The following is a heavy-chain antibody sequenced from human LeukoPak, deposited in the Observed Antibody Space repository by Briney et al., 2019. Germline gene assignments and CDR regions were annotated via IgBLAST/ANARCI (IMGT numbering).Heavy chain of an antibody. V-gene: IGHV4-59*01. Sequence: SETLSLTCTVSGGSISSYYWSWIRQPPGKGLEWIGYIYYSGSTNYNPSLKSRVTISVDTSKNQFSLKLSSVTAADTAVYYCARVDTAMVNFDYWDQGTLVTVSS. CDR1: GGSISSYY. J-gene: IGHJ4*02. D-gene: IGHD5-18*01. CDR3: ARVDTAMVNFDY. CDR2: IYYSGST.